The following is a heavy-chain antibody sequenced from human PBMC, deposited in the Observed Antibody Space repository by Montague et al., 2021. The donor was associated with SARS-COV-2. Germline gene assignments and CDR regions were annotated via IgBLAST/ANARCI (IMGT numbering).Heavy chain of an antibody. J-gene: IGHJ3*02. CDR1: GFTFSNHD. Sequence: SLRLSCAASGFTFSNHDMNWVRQAPGKGPEWISYISTSAYTTSYAGSVKGRFTISRDNGKNSLYLQMNSLRVKDTAVYYCTRDYRSIVGDGLDIWGQGTKVTVSS. CDR2: ISTSAYTT. CDR3: TRDYRSIVGDGLDI. V-gene: IGHV3-48*03. D-gene: IGHD3-16*02.